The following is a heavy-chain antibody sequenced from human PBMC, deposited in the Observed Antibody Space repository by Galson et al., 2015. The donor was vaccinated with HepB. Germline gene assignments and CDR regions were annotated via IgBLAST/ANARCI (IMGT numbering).Heavy chain of an antibody. Sequence: SVKVSCKAFGYTFTSYGISWVRQAPGQGLEWMGWISAYNGNTNYAQKLQGRVTMTTDTSTSTAYMELRSLRSDDTAVYYCARVFVVVPAAIFWFDPWGQGTLVTVSS. CDR2: ISAYNGNT. CDR1: GYTFTSYG. V-gene: IGHV1-18*01. CDR3: ARVFVVVPAAIFWFDP. J-gene: IGHJ5*02. D-gene: IGHD2-2*01.